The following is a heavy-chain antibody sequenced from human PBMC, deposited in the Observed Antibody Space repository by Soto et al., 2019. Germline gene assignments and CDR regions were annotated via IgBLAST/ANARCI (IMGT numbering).Heavy chain of an antibody. CDR3: TRDDTSIADRPDY. J-gene: IGHJ4*02. Sequence: GGSLRLSCTASGFTFGGYAMSWVRQAPGKGLEWVGFIRSKAYGGTTEYAASVKGRFTISRDDSKSIAYLQMNSLKTEDTAVYYCTRDDTSIADRPDYWGQGTLVTVSS. CDR1: GFTFGGYA. D-gene: IGHD6-6*01. V-gene: IGHV3-49*04. CDR2: IRSKAYGGTT.